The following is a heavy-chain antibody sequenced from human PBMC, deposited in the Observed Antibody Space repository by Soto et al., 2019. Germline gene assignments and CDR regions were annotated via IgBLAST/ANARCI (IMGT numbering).Heavy chain of an antibody. Sequence: SSVKVASKASGSSFSRYAIGWLRQAPGQGLEWLVGIISMFGTDNYRQKVQGRVTITADESTSTAYLEMSSMRSEDTAVYYCARRARYSSPTFWGQGTLVTVSS. CDR3: ARRARYSSPTF. J-gene: IGHJ4*02. CDR1: GSSFSRYA. CDR2: IISMFGTD. D-gene: IGHD4-4*01. V-gene: IGHV1-69*13.